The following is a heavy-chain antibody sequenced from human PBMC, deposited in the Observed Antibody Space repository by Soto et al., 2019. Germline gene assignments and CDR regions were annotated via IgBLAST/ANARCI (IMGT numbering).Heavy chain of an antibody. Sequence: QLQLQESGSGLVKPSQTLSLTCAVSGGSISSGGYSWSWIRQPPGKGLEWIGYIYHSGSTYYNPSLKSRVTISVDRSKNQVSLKLSSVTAADTAVYYCASLYGDPGGYYLDYWGQGTLVTVSS. CDR2: IYHSGST. V-gene: IGHV4-30-2*01. D-gene: IGHD4-17*01. CDR3: ASLYGDPGGYYLDY. J-gene: IGHJ4*02. CDR1: GGSISSGGYS.